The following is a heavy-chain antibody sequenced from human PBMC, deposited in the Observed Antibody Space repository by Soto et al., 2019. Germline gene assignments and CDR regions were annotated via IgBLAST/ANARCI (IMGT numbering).Heavy chain of an antibody. Sequence: QVQLVQSGAEEKKPGASVKVSCKASGYPFTNYAMHWVRQAPGQRLEWMGWINAGNGNTKYSQKFQGRVTITRDTSASTAYMELSSLRSEDTAVYYCARVSGYYLPDYWGQGPLVTVSS. J-gene: IGHJ4*02. CDR3: ARVSGYYLPDY. V-gene: IGHV1-3*05. CDR2: INAGNGNT. D-gene: IGHD5-12*01. CDR1: GYPFTNYA.